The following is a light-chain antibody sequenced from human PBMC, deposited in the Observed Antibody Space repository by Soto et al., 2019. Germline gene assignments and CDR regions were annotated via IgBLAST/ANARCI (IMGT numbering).Light chain of an antibody. J-gene: IGKJ1*01. CDR2: GAS. CDR3: QMYGGSPQT. V-gene: IGKV3-20*01. CDR1: PPAISTP. Sequence: EIGVTQCPGTRSRCPWEGGTLACRVSPPAISTPLAWYQRKPGQPPRLLIHGASTRAPGIPERFSGSWSGTDFTLTISSLEPEDFAAYYCQMYGGSPQTFGQGTKVDIK.